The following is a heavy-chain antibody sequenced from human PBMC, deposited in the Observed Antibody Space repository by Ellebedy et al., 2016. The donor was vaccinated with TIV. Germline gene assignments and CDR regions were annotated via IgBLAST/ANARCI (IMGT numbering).Heavy chain of an antibody. V-gene: IGHV4-34*01. CDR1: GGSFSGYY. CDR3: ARGYEEWFDP. J-gene: IGHJ5*02. CDR2: INHSGST. Sequence: MPSETLSLTCAVYGGSFSGYYWSWIRQPPGKGLEWIGEINHSGSTNYNPSLKSRVTVSVDTSKNQFSLKLSSVTAADTAVYYCARGYEEWFDPWGQGTLVTVSS. D-gene: IGHD2-8*01.